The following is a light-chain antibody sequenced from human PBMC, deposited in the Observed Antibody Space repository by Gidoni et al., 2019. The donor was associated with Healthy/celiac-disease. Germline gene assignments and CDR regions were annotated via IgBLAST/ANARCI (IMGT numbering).Light chain of an antibody. J-gene: IGKJ1*01. Sequence: DIQMTQSPSTLSASVGDRVTITCRASQSISSWLAWYQQKPGKAPKLLVYKAASLESGVPSRFSGSGSGTEFTLTISSLQPDDFATYYCQQYSTSWTFXXXTKVEIK. CDR3: QQYSTSWT. CDR2: KAA. CDR1: QSISSW. V-gene: IGKV1-5*03.